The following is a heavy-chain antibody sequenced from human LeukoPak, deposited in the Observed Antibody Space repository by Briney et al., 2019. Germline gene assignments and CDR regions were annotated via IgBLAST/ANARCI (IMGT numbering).Heavy chain of an antibody. D-gene: IGHD6-19*01. V-gene: IGHV4-4*07. J-gene: IGHJ4*02. CDR1: GGSISSYY. CDR2: TYTSGST. Sequence: SETLSLTCTVSGGSISSYYWSWIRQPAGKGLEWIGRTYTSGSTNYNPSLKSRVTMSVDTSKNQFSLKLSSVTAADTAVYYCARMDNLSSGWPFDYWGQGTLVTVSS. CDR3: ARMDNLSSGWPFDY.